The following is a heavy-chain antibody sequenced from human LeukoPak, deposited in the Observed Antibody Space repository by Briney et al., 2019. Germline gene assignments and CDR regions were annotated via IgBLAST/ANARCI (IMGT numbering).Heavy chain of an antibody. D-gene: IGHD5-12*01. V-gene: IGHV3-66*01. CDR2: IYSGGFT. CDR3: ARAGLGLRLGAFDI. J-gene: IGHJ3*02. CDR1: GFTISNNY. Sequence: GGSLRLSCAASGFTISNNYIRWLRQAPGKGLEWVSHIYSGGFTQFAGSVRGRFTISRDNAKNSLYLQMNSLRAEDTAVYYCARAGLGLRLGAFDIWGQGTMVTVSS.